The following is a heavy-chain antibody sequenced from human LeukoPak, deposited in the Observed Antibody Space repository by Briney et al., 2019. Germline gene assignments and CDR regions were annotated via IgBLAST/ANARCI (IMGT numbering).Heavy chain of an antibody. D-gene: IGHD1-1*01. Sequence: PSQTLSLTCTVSGGSISSGSYYWSWIRQPAGKGLEWIGRIYTSGSTNYNPSLKSRVTISVDTSKNQFSLKLSSVTAADTAVYYCARDAPVQLERPYYYYYYMDVWGKGTTVIVSS. V-gene: IGHV4-61*02. J-gene: IGHJ6*03. CDR3: ARDAPVQLERPYYYYYYMDV. CDR1: GGSISSGSYY. CDR2: IYTSGST.